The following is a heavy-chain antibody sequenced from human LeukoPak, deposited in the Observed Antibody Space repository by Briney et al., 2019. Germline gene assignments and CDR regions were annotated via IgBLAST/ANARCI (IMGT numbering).Heavy chain of an antibody. CDR3: ASPTAYYYHSSGLDI. CDR1: GGTFSSYA. Sequence: SVKVSCKASGGTFSSYAISWVRQAPGQGLEWMGGIIPIFGTANYAQKFQGRVTITTDESTSTAYMELSSLRSEDTAVYYCASPTAYYYHSSGLDIWGQGTMVTVSS. V-gene: IGHV1-69*05. J-gene: IGHJ3*02. CDR2: IIPIFGTA. D-gene: IGHD3-22*01.